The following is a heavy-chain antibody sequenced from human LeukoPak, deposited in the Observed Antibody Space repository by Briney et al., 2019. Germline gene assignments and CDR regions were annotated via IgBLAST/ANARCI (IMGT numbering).Heavy chain of an antibody. D-gene: IGHD6-19*01. Sequence: GGSLRLSCAASGFTFDDYAMHWVRQAPGKGLEGVSGISWNSGSIGYADSVKGRFTISRDNAKNSLYLQMNSLRAEDTALYYCAKEKYSSGCFQQWGQGTLVTVSS. CDR2: ISWNSGSI. CDR1: GFTFDDYA. CDR3: AKEKYSSGCFQQ. J-gene: IGHJ1*01. V-gene: IGHV3-9*01.